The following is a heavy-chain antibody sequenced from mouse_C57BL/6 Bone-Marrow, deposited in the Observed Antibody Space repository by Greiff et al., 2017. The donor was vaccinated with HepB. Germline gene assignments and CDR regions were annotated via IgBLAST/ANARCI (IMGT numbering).Heavy chain of an antibody. J-gene: IGHJ2*01. CDR1: GYTFTSYG. CDR3: ARGYYYGRGY. D-gene: IGHD1-1*01. CDR2: IYPRSGNT. Sequence: VQLVESGAELARPGASVKLSCKASGYTFTSYGISWVKQRTGQGLEWIGEIYPRSGNTYYNEKFKGKATLTADKSSSTAYMELRSLTSEDSAVYFCARGYYYGRGYWGQGTTLTVSS. V-gene: IGHV1-81*01.